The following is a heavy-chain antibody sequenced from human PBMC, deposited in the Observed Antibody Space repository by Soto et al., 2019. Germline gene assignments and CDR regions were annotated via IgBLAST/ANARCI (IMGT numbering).Heavy chain of an antibody. CDR1: GFSFGDFY. V-gene: IGHV3-11*01. CDR3: ARETPYDIVPGYSKMYMDS. D-gene: IGHD3-9*01. J-gene: IGHJ4*02. CDR2: ISSSGLTI. Sequence: QVHLVEGGGGLVRPGGSLRLSCAASGFSFGDFYMNWIRLAPGRGLEWVSYISSSGLTIYYGDSVRGRFTTSRDNAQKTLYLQMNSLKVDDTAVYFCARETPYDIVPGYSKMYMDSWGPGTQVTV.